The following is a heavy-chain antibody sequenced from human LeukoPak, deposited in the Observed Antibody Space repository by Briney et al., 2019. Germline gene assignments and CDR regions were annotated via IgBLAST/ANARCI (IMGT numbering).Heavy chain of an antibody. CDR3: ARAPEFAFDI. Sequence: KTSETLSLTCAVYGGSFSGYYWSWIRQPPGKGLEWIGEINHSGSTNYNPSLKSRVTISVDTSKNQFSLKLSSVTAADTVVYYCARAPEFAFDIWGQGTMVTVSS. CDR1: GGSFSGYY. J-gene: IGHJ3*02. D-gene: IGHD3-10*01. V-gene: IGHV4-34*01. CDR2: INHSGST.